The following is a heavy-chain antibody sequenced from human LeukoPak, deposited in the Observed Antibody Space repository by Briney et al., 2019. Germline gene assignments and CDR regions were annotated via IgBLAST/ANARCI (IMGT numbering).Heavy chain of an antibody. CDR3: ARGSSSSWYSFDF. J-gene: IGHJ3*01. D-gene: IGHD6-13*01. CDR1: GGSISSYY. Sequence: PSETLSLTCSVSGGSISSYYWSWIWQPAGKGLEWIGRIYFTGTTNYNPSLQSRVTMSVDTSKYQFSLELSSVAAADTAVYYCARGSSSSWYSFDFWGQGTVVTVSS. CDR2: IYFTGTT. V-gene: IGHV4-4*07.